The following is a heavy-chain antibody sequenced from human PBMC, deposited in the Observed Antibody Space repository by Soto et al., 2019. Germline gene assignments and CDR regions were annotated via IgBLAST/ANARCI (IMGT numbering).Heavy chain of an antibody. CDR2: ISGNNGDT. CDR3: ARDAGIVVVPPAVIPFDY. Sequence: GTAVNVSCKASCYTFTYYGISWVRQAPLQVLEWMGWISGNNGDTNYAQKFQGRVTMTTDTSTSTACMELRSLRSDDTAVYYCARDAGIVVVPPAVIPFDYWGQGTQVTVSS. V-gene: IGHV1-18*04. CDR1: CYTFTYYG. J-gene: IGHJ4*02. D-gene: IGHD2-2*01.